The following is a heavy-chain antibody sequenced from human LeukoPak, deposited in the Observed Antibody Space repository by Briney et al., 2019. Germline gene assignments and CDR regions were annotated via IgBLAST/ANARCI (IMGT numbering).Heavy chain of an antibody. J-gene: IGHJ5*02. V-gene: IGHV3-30*04. D-gene: IGHD1-1*01. Sequence: PGGSLRLTCAASGFTFSSYAMHWVRQAPGKGLEWVAVISYDGSNKYYADSVKGRFTISRDNSKNTLYLQMNSLRDEDTAVYYCARAMGNWNDASELDPWGQGTLVTVSS. CDR2: ISYDGSNK. CDR3: ARAMGNWNDASELDP. CDR1: GFTFSSYA.